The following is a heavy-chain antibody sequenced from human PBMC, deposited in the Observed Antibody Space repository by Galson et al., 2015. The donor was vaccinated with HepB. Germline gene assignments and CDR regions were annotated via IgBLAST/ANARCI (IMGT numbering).Heavy chain of an antibody. D-gene: IGHD3-9*01. V-gene: IGHV6-1*01. J-gene: IGHJ4*02. CDR3: ARDPLTNYDVLTGHYSTAGFDC. CDR2: TYCRSKCYN. CDR1: GDSVSSNTAA. Sequence: CAISGDSVSSNTAAWNWTRQSPSRGLEWLGRTYCRSKCYNDYALSVKSRITINADTSKNQFSLQLNSVTPEDTAVYYCARDPLTNYDVLTGHYSTAGFDCWGQGSLVTVSS.